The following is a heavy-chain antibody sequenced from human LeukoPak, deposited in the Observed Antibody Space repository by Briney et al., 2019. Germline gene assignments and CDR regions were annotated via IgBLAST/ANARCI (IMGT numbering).Heavy chain of an antibody. Sequence: GGSLRLSCAVSGVTFSSYAMHWVRQAPGKGLEWVAVISYDGSTKYYANPVKGRFTISRDNSKNTLYSQMNSPTAATAAAYYFSRDVHSSGVVPQHNWIDPCGQGTLVSVSS. CDR3: SRDVHSSGVVPQHNWIDP. D-gene: IGHD6-19*01. CDR1: GVTFSSYA. J-gene: IGHJ5*02. V-gene: IGHV3-30*04. CDR2: ISYDGSTK.